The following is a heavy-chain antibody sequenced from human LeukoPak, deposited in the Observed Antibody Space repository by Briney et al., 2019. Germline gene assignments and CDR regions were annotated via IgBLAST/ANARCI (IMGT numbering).Heavy chain of an antibody. CDR3: AKDHGTLAPNGY. J-gene: IGHJ4*02. CDR2: ISGSGGST. D-gene: IGHD2-8*01. CDR1: GFTFSSYA. Sequence: GGSLRLSCAASGFTFSSYAMNWVRPAPGKGLEWVSGISGSGGSTYYADSVKGRFTISRDNSKNTLYLKMNTLRVEDTAVYYCAKDHGTLAPNGYWGQGTLVAVSS. V-gene: IGHV3-23*01.